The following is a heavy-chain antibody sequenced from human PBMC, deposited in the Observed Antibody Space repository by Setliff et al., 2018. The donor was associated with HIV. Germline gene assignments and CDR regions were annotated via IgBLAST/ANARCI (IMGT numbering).Heavy chain of an antibody. CDR3: AKVKVPTTDLYFLDY. J-gene: IGHJ4*02. CDR1: GFIFSSYA. V-gene: IGHV3-30*02. D-gene: IGHD1-1*01. CDR2: VRYDESNK. Sequence: PGGSLRFSCAASGFIFSSYAMHWVRQAPGKGLEWVARVRYDESNKYYAESVKDRFTISRDNPKNMVYLQMNSLRAEDTALYYCAKVKVPTTDLYFLDYWGQGTPVTVS.